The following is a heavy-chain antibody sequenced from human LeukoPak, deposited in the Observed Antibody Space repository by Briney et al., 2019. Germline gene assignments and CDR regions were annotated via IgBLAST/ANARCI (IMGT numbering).Heavy chain of an antibody. J-gene: IGHJ4*02. D-gene: IGHD3-10*01. CDR1: GGSFSGYY. CDR2: INHSGST. CDR3: GNYYGSGPKG. Sequence: PSETLSLTCAVYGGSFSGYYWSWIRQPPGKGLEWIGEINHSGSTNYNPSLKSRVTISVDRSKNQFSLKLSSVTAADTAVYYCGNYYGSGPKGWGQGTLVTVSS. V-gene: IGHV4-34*01.